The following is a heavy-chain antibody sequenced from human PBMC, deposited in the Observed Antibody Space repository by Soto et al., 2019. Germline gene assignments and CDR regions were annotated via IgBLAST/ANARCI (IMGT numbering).Heavy chain of an antibody. CDR2: IYYSGST. CDR1: GGSISSGDYY. Sequence: SETLSLTCTFSGGSISSGDYYWSWIRQPPGKGLEWIGSIYYSGSTDYNPSLKSRVTISVDTSKNQFSLKLSSVTAADTAVYYCARSPYSSGGHAWWFDPWGQGTLVTVSS. CDR3: ARSPYSSGGHAWWFDP. D-gene: IGHD6-19*01. V-gene: IGHV4-39*01. J-gene: IGHJ5*02.